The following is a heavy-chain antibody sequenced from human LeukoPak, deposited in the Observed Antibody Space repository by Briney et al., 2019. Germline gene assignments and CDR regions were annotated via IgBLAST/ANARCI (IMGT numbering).Heavy chain of an antibody. D-gene: IGHD3-9*01. CDR2: IYYSGSA. CDR1: GGSIFADY. V-gene: IGHV4-59*12. Sequence: PSETLSLTCSVSGGSIFADYWSWIRQPPGKGLEWIGYIYYSGSANYNPSLKSRITISVDTSKNQFSLKLSSVTAADTAVYYCPRDGNYDILTGLNWFDPWGQGTLVTVSS. J-gene: IGHJ5*02. CDR3: PRDGNYDILTGLNWFDP.